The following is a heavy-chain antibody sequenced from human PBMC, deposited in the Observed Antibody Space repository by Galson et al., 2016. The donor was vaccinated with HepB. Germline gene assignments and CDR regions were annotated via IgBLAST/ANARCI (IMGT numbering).Heavy chain of an antibody. CDR3: ARDSSIDTYSYYYMDV. CDR2: IYSGGST. J-gene: IGHJ6*03. V-gene: IGHV4-31*03. CDR1: GDSISSGGYY. Sequence: LSLTCTVSGDSISSGGYYWNWIRQHPGKGLEWVGYIYSGGSTYYNPSLKSRVTISVDTSKNQFSLKLSSVTAADTAVYYCARDSSIDTYSYYYMDVWGKGTTVTVSS. D-gene: IGHD1-26*01.